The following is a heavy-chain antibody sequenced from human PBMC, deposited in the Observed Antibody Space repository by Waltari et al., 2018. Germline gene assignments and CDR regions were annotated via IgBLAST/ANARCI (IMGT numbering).Heavy chain of an antibody. D-gene: IGHD3-9*01. J-gene: IGHJ4*02. CDR1: GFRFSIFW. CDR2: IHTDGSGT. V-gene: IGHV3-74*01. Sequence: EVQLVESGGDLVQPGGSLRLSCAFSGFRFSIFWMHCVRQAPGKGPVWVSRIHTDGSGTRYADSVEGRFTISRDNTKNTLYLQMNSLRVEDTAVYYCARGGHVDWLPPDYWGQGTLVTVSS. CDR3: ARGGHVDWLPPDY.